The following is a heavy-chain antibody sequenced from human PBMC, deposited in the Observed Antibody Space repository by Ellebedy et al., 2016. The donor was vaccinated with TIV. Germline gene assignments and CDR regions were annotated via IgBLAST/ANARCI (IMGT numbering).Heavy chain of an antibody. D-gene: IGHD6-13*01. J-gene: IGHJ4*02. V-gene: IGHV1-69*05. CDR1: GGTFSSYA. CDR3: ARAVSSWYFDY. Sequence: ASVKVSCKASGGTFSSYAISWVRQAPGQGLEWMGGIIPIFGTANYAQKLQGRVTMTRNTSISTAYMELSSLRSEDTAVYYCARAVSSWYFDYWGQGTLVTVSS. CDR2: IIPIFGTA.